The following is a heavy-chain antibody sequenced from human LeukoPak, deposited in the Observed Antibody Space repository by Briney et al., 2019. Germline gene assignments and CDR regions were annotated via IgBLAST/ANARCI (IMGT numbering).Heavy chain of an antibody. CDR3: AGRRTQLDWYFDL. Sequence: SETLSLTCAVYGGSFSGYYWSWIGQPPGKGLEWIGEINHSGSTNYNPSLKSRVTISVDTSKNQFSLKLSSVTAADTAVYYCAGRRTQLDWYFDLWGRGTLVTVSS. CDR2: INHSGST. D-gene: IGHD2-2*01. CDR1: GGSFSGYY. V-gene: IGHV4-34*01. J-gene: IGHJ2*01.